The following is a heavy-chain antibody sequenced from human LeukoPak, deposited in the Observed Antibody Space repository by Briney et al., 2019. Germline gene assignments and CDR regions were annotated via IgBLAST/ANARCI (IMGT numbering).Heavy chain of an antibody. CDR1: GLTFSTSG. Sequence: GGSLRLSCTASGLTFSTSGFNWVRQAPGKGVEWVASIGPTGSDRYHADSIKGRFTISRDNANNFLYLQMNSLRAEDTAVYYCATETNGRHYDYWGQGTLLTVSS. V-gene: IGHV3-21*06. D-gene: IGHD1-14*01. CDR2: IGPTGSDR. J-gene: IGHJ4*02. CDR3: ATETNGRHYDY.